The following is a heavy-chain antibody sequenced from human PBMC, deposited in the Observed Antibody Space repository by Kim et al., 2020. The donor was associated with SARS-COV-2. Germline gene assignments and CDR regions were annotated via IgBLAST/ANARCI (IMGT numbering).Heavy chain of an antibody. Sequence: SLKSRVTISVDTSKNQFSLKLSSVTAADTAVYYCARDSRYSSSWLDAFDIWGQGTMVTVSS. CDR3: ARDSRYSSSWLDAFDI. V-gene: IGHV4-30-2*05. D-gene: IGHD6-13*01. J-gene: IGHJ3*02.